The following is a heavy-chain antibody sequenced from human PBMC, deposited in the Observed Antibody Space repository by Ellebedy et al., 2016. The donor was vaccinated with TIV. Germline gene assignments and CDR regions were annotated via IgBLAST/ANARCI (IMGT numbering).Heavy chain of an antibody. CDR2: ISRNSGTM. J-gene: IGHJ6*02. V-gene: IGHV3-9*01. CDR1: GFTFEDFA. Sequence: PGGSLRLSCAASGFTFEDFAMHWVRQAPGMGLEWVSGISRNSGTMHYTDSVKGRFTISRDNAKNSLYLQMNSLGVEDTALYYCAKDISGGIITGTTLADYYGMDVWGQGTTVTVSS. D-gene: IGHD1-7*01. CDR3: AKDISGGIITGTTLADYYGMDV.